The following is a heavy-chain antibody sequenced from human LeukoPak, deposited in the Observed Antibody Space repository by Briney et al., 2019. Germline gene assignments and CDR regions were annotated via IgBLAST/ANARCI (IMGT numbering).Heavy chain of an antibody. D-gene: IGHD3-10*01. CDR1: GGSFSGYY. J-gene: IGHJ3*02. Sequence: SETLSLTCAVYGGSFSGYYWSWIRQPPGKGLEWIGEINHSGSTNYNPSLKSRVTISVDTSKNQFSLKLSSVTAADTAVYYCARQHYYGSGRRDAFDIWGQGTMVTVSS. CDR2: INHSGST. V-gene: IGHV4-34*01. CDR3: ARQHYYGSGRRDAFDI.